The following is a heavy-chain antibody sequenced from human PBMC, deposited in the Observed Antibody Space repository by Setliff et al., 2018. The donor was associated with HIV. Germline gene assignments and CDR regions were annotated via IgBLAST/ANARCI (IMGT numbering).Heavy chain of an antibody. Sequence: SETLSLTCAVSGYSISSGYYWGWIRQPPGKGLEWIGSIYHSGSTYYNPSLKSRVTISVGTSKNQFSLKLSSVTAADTAVYYCARRYSSSWFYYYYGMDVWGQGTTVTVSS. D-gene: IGHD6-13*01. CDR3: ARRYSSSWFYYYYGMDV. CDR2: IYHSGST. V-gene: IGHV4-38-2*01. CDR1: GYSISSGYY. J-gene: IGHJ6*02.